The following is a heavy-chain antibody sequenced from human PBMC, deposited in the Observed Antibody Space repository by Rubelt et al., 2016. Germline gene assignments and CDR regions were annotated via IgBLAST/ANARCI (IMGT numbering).Heavy chain of an antibody. CDR3: ASYGGYVGS. CDR1: GYTFTSYY. J-gene: IGHJ4*02. CDR2: INPSGGSR. V-gene: IGHV1-46*01. D-gene: IGHD5-12*01. Sequence: QVQLVQSGAEVKKPGASVKVSCKASGYTFTSYYMHWVRQAPGQGLEWMGIINPSGGSRSYGKKCQGRVTMTRDTATRAVYMELSSLRSEDTAVYYCASYGGYVGSWGQGTLVTVSS.